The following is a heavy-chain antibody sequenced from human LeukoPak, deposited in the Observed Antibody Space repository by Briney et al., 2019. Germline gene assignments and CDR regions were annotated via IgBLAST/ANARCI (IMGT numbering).Heavy chain of an antibody. Sequence: PSQTLSLTCTVSGGSISSGDYYWSWIRQPPGKGLEWIGYIYYSGSTYYNPSLKSRVTISVDTSKNQFSLKLSSVTAAGTAVYYCAKDDYGDYVYYFDYWGQGTLVTVSS. CDR3: AKDDYGDYVYYFDY. CDR1: GGSISSGDYY. D-gene: IGHD4-17*01. J-gene: IGHJ4*02. V-gene: IGHV4-30-4*01. CDR2: IYYSGST.